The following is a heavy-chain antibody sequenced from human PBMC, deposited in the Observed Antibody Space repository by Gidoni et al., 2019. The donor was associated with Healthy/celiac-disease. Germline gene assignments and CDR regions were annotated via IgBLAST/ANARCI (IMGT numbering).Heavy chain of an antibody. CDR2: IYYSGST. V-gene: IGHV4-39*01. CDR3: AGQLFLEWINCFDP. D-gene: IGHD3-3*01. J-gene: IGHJ5*02. Sequence: QLQLQESGPGLVKPSETLSLTCTVSGGSISSSSYYWGWIRQPPGKGLEWIGSIYYSGSTYYNPSLKSRVTISVDTSKNQFSLKLSSVTAADTAVYYCAGQLFLEWINCFDPWGQGTLVTVSS. CDR1: GGSISSSSYY.